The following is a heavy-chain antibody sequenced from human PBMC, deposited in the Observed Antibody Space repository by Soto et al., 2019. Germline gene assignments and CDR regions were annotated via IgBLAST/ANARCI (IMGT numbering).Heavy chain of an antibody. Sequence: PGGSLRLSCAASGFPVSSNYMSWVRPAPGKGLEWVSVIYSGGSTYYADSVKGRFTISRHNSKNTLYLQMNSLRAEDTAVYYCARVVAAAGTAYYGMDVWGQGTTVTVSS. D-gene: IGHD6-13*01. CDR1: GFPVSSNY. CDR2: IYSGGST. CDR3: ARVVAAAGTAYYGMDV. J-gene: IGHJ6*02. V-gene: IGHV3-53*04.